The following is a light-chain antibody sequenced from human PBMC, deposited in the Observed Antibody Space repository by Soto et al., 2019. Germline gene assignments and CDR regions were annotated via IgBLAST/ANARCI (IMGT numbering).Light chain of an antibody. J-gene: IGKJ3*01. Sequence: EIVLTQSPGTLSLSPGERATLSCRASQSVSNNYLAWYQQKPGQAPRLLIYGASNRATGIPDRFNGSGSGTDFTLTISRLEPEDFAVYYCQQYGSSPFTFGPGTKVDIK. CDR2: GAS. CDR1: QSVSNNY. CDR3: QQYGSSPFT. V-gene: IGKV3-20*01.